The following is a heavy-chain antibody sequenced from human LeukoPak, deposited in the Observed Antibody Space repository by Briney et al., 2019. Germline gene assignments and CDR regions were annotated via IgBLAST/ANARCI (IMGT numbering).Heavy chain of an antibody. J-gene: IGHJ4*02. D-gene: IGHD2-2*01. V-gene: IGHV4-39*07. Sequence: PSETLSLTCTVSGGSISSGDYYWSWIRQPPGKGLEWIGEINHSGSTNYNPSLKSRVTISVDTSKNQFSLKLSSVTAADTAVYYCARRGRLGYCSSTSCPRPFDYWGQGTLVTVSS. CDR2: INHSGST. CDR3: ARRGRLGYCSSTSCPRPFDY. CDR1: GGSISSGDYY.